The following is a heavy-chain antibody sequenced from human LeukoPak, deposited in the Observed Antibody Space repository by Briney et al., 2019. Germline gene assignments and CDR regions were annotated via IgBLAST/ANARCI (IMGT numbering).Heavy chain of an antibody. CDR3: ARDESSGWYDRCDY. V-gene: IGHV3-48*04. J-gene: IGHJ4*02. D-gene: IGHD6-19*01. CDR2: ISSSSSTI. CDR1: GFTFSSYV. Sequence: GGSLRLSCAASGFTFSSYVMNWVRQAPGKGLEWVSYISSSSSTIYYADSVKGRFTISRDNAKNSLYLQMNSLRAEDTAVYYCARDESSGWYDRCDYWGQGTLVTVSS.